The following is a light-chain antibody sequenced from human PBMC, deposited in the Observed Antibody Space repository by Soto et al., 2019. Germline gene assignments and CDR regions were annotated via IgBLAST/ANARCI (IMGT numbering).Light chain of an antibody. CDR1: QSVSNY. J-gene: IGKJ5*01. V-gene: IGKV3D-20*02. CDR3: QQRSNWPPIT. CDR2: AAS. Sequence: PVERATLSCRATQSVSNYLAWYQQKPGQAPRLLIYAASSRASGIPDRFSGSGSGTDFTLTISRLEPEDFAVYYCQQRSNWPPITFGQGTRLEIK.